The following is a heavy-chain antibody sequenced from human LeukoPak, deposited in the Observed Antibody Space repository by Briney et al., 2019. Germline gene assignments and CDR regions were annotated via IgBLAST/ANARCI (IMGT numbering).Heavy chain of an antibody. CDR1: GGSFSGYY. CDR2: INHSGST. CDR3: ASFLFGDPGGY. D-gene: IGHD3-10*01. Sequence: SETLSLTCAVYGGSFSGYYWSWIRQPPGKGLEWIGEINHSGSTNYNPSLKSRVTISVDTSKNQFSLKLSSVTAADTAVYYCASFLFGDPGGYWGQGALVTVSS. V-gene: IGHV4-34*01. J-gene: IGHJ4*02.